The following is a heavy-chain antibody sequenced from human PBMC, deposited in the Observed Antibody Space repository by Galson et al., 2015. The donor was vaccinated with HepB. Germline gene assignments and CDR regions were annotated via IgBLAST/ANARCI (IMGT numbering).Heavy chain of an antibody. CDR3: ARDHRDYYDSSGYYGGY. J-gene: IGHJ4*02. V-gene: IGHV1-24*01. Sequence: SVKVSCKVSGYTLTELSMHWVRQAPGKGLEWMGGFDPEDGETIYAQKFQGRVTMTEDTSTDTAYMELSSLRSEDTAVYYCARDHRDYYDSSGYYGGYWGQGTLVTVSS. CDR1: GYTLTELS. CDR2: FDPEDGET. D-gene: IGHD3-22*01.